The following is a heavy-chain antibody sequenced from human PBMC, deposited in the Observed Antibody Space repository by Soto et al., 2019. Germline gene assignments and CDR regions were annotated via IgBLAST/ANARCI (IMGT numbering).Heavy chain of an antibody. J-gene: IGHJ4*02. CDR2: IYSNGNT. V-gene: IGHV3-66*01. D-gene: IGHD6-13*01. Sequence: EVQLVESGGGLVQPGGSLRLSCVDSGFTVSTNYISWVRQAAGKGPEWVSSIYSNGNTHYADSVKGRFIISRDNSKNTLYLQMNSLRDEDTAVYYCARWAAHVDYWGQGTLVTVSS. CDR3: ARWAAHVDY. CDR1: GFTVSTNY.